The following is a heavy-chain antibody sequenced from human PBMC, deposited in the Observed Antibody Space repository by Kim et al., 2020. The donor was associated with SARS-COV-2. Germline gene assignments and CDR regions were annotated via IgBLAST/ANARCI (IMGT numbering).Heavy chain of an antibody. J-gene: IGHJ5*02. CDR3: ARDSSFFSDYDSSGYWGWFDP. Sequence: ASVKVSCKASGYTFTSYYMHWVRQAPGQGLEWMGIINPSGGSTSYAQKFQGRVTMTRDTSTSTVYMELSSLRSEDTAVYYCARDSSFFSDYDSSGYWGWFDPWGQGTLVTVSS. D-gene: IGHD3-22*01. V-gene: IGHV1-46*01. CDR2: INPSGGST. CDR1: GYTFTSYY.